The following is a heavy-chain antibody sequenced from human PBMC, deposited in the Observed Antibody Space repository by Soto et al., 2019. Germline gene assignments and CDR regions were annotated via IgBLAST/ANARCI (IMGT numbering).Heavy chain of an antibody. CDR1: GFTFSSYW. Sequence: GGSLRLSCAASGFTFSSYWMHWVRQAPGKGLVWVSRINSDGSSTSYADSVKGRFTISRDNAKNTLYLQMNSLRAEDTAVYYCARAPGMYSSSIGGYYYYMDVWGKGTTVTVSS. V-gene: IGHV3-74*01. CDR3: ARAPGMYSSSIGGYYYYMDV. J-gene: IGHJ6*03. CDR2: INSDGSST. D-gene: IGHD6-6*01.